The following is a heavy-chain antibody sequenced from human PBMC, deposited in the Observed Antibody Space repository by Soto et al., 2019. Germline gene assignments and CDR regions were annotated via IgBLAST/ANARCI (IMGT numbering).Heavy chain of an antibody. V-gene: IGHV3-7*01. D-gene: IGHD6-25*01. Sequence: GGSLRLSCAASGFTFSSYWMSWVRQAPGKGLEWVANIKQDGSEKYYVDSVKGRFTISRDNAKNSLYLQMNSLRAEDTAVYYCARDRFRLSGEDAFDIWGQGTMVTVSS. J-gene: IGHJ3*02. CDR1: GFTFSSYW. CDR3: ARDRFRLSGEDAFDI. CDR2: IKQDGSEK.